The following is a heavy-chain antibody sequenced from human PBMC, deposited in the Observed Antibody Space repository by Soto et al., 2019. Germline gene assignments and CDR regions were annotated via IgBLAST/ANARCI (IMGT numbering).Heavy chain of an antibody. Sequence: QVQLQESGPGLVKPSQTLSLTCTVSGGSISSGDYYWSWIRQPPGKGLEWIGYIYYSGSTYYNPSRKSRVTISVDTSKNQFSLKLSSVTAADTAVYYCASDCISTSCYVGVYYGMDVWGQGTTVTVSS. CDR2: IYYSGST. D-gene: IGHD2-2*01. CDR3: ASDCISTSCYVGVYYGMDV. J-gene: IGHJ6*02. V-gene: IGHV4-30-4*01. CDR1: GGSISSGDYY.